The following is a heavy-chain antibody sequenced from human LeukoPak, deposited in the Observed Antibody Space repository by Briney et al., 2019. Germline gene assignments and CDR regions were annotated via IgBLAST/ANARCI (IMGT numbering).Heavy chain of an antibody. CDR3: AKVYTAAKWEPVDY. Sequence: GRSLRLSCAASGFTFSSYGMHWVRQAPGKGLEWVAVIWYDGSNKYYADSVKGRFTISRDNSKNTLYLQMNSLRAEDTAVYYCAKVYTAAKWEPVDYWGQGTLVTVSS. V-gene: IGHV3-33*06. CDR2: IWYDGSNK. J-gene: IGHJ4*02. CDR1: GFTFSSYG. D-gene: IGHD2-2*01.